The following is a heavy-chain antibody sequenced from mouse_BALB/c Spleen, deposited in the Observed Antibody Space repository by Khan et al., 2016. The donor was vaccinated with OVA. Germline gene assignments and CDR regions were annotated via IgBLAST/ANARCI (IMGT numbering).Heavy chain of an antibody. CDR3: ASELGRYYAMDY. V-gene: IGHV3-2*02. D-gene: IGHD4-1*01. Sequence: VQLKQSGPGLVKPSQSLSLTCTVTGYSITRDYAWNWIRQFPGNKLEWMGYITNSGSTNYNPSLKSRISITRDTSKNQFFLQLNSVTTEDTATYYVASELGRYYAMDYWGQGTSVTVSS. J-gene: IGHJ4*01. CDR1: GYSITRDYA. CDR2: ITNSGST.